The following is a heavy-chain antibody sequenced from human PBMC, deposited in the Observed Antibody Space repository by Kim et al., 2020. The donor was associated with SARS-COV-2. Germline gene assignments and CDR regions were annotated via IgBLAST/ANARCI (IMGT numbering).Heavy chain of an antibody. CDR1: GGSISSYY. CDR2: IYYSGNT. D-gene: IGHD6-13*01. V-gene: IGHV4-59*13. CDR3: ARGDGIAAAGRLYYYGMDV. Sequence: SETLSLTCTVSGGSISSYYWSWIRQPPGKGLEWIGYIYYSGNTNYNPSLKSRVTISVDTSKNQFSLKLSSVTAADTAVYYCARGDGIAAAGRLYYYGMDVWGQGTTVTVSS. J-gene: IGHJ6*02.